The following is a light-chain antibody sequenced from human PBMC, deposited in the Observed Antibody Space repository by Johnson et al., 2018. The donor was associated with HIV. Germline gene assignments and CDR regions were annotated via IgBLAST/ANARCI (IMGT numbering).Light chain of an antibody. CDR1: ISIIGNNY. J-gene: IGLJ1*01. CDR3: GTWDSSLSAYV. Sequence: QSVLTQPPSVSAAPGQKVTISCSGSISIIGNNYVSWFQQLPGTAPKLLIYDNNKRPSGIPDRFSGSKSGSSATLGITGLQTGDEADYYCGTWDSSLSAYVFGTGTKVTVL. V-gene: IGLV1-51*01. CDR2: DNN.